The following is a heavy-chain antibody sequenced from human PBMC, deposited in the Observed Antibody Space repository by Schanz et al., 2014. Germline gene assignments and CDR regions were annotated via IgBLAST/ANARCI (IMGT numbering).Heavy chain of an antibody. CDR2: ISGSGGST. J-gene: IGHJ4*02. V-gene: IGHV3-23*04. CDR3: VREVGAAAGLAWGLDY. D-gene: IGHD6-13*01. CDR1: GFTFSSYA. Sequence: EVQLVESGGGLVQPGGSLRLSCAASGFTFSSYAMSWVRQAPGKGLEWVSAISGSGGSTYYADSVKGRFTISRDNAKSSLFLQMNSLRAEDTAVYYCVREVGAAAGLAWGLDYWGRGTLVTVSS.